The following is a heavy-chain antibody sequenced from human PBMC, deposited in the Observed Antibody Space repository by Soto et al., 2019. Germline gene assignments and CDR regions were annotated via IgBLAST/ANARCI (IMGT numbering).Heavy chain of an antibody. V-gene: IGHV3-48*03. CDR1: GFTFSDYE. D-gene: IGHD5-12*01. J-gene: IGHJ3*01. CDR3: TKEKSVVDSGYDAFDV. CDR2: VSASGGTI. Sequence: GGSLRLSCAASGFTFSDYEMDWVRQAPGKGLEWVAYVSASGGTIFYADSVKGRFIISRDNAESSLSLQMNSLRADDTAVYYCTKEKSVVDSGYDAFDVWGQGTMVTVSS.